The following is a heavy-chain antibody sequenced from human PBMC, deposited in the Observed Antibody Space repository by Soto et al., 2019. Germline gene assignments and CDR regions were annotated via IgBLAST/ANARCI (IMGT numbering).Heavy chain of an antibody. CDR3: AKETHSRNCSSTSCRLSVLRYFDWIPAAFDY. D-gene: IGHD3-9*01. Sequence: SGGSLRLSCAASGFTFSSYAMSWVRQAPGKGLEWVSAISGSGGSTYYADSVKGRFTISRDNSKNTLYLQMNSLRAEDTAVYYCAKETHSRNCSSTSCRLSVLRYFDWIPAAFDYWGQGTLVTVSS. CDR2: ISGSGGST. V-gene: IGHV3-23*01. J-gene: IGHJ4*02. CDR1: GFTFSSYA.